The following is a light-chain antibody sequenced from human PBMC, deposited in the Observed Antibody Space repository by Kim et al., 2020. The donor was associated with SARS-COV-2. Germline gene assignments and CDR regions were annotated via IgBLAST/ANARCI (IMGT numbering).Light chain of an antibody. J-gene: IGLJ2*01. CDR3: GTWDSGLSCAL. Sequence: GQTVAISCSGSSSTIGNNKVSWYQQLPGTAPKLLIYDNDKRPSGIPDRFSGSKSGTSAALGITGLQTGDEGDYFCGTWDSGLSCALFGGGTKVTVL. CDR2: DND. CDR1: SSTIGNNK. V-gene: IGLV1-51*01.